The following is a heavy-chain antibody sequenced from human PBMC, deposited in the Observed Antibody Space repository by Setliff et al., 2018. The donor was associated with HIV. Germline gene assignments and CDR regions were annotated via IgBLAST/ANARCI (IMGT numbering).Heavy chain of an antibody. CDR2: ISAYNGNT. J-gene: IGHJ3*02. CDR3: ARTPLRITMIVVVLGVDI. D-gene: IGHD3-22*01. V-gene: IGHV1-18*01. Sequence: ASVKVSCKASGYTFTSYDINWVRQAPGQGLEWMGWISAYNGNTNYARKLQGRVTMTTDTSTSTAYMELRSLRSDDTAVYYCARTPLRITMIVVVLGVDIWGQGTMVT. CDR1: GYTFTSYD.